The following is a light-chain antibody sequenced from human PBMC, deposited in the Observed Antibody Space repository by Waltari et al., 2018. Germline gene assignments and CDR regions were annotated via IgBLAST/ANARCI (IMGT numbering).Light chain of an antibody. CDR3: QHYNKLPLT. CDR2: GAS. Sequence: EIVMTQSPAILSVSPGEGATLSCMASQSVGSSLAWYQQKPGQAPRLLIFGASTRATGIAARFSGSGSGTEFTLSITSLQSEDSALYFCQHYNKLPLTFGGGTKVEIK. CDR1: QSVGSS. J-gene: IGKJ4*01. V-gene: IGKV3-15*01.